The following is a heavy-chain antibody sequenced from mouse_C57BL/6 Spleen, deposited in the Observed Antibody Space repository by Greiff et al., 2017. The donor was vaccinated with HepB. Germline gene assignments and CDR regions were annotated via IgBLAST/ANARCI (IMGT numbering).Heavy chain of an antibody. D-gene: IGHD2-4*01. CDR3: ARMADYTWFAY. CDR1: GYTFTSYW. J-gene: IGHJ3*01. V-gene: IGHV1-50*01. CDR2: IDPSDSYT. Sequence: QVQLQQPGAELVKPGASVKLSCKASGYTFTSYWMQWVKQRPGQGLEWIGEIDPSDSYTNYNQKFKGKATLTVDTSSSTAYMQLSSLTSEDSAVYYCARMADYTWFAYWGQGTLVTVSA.